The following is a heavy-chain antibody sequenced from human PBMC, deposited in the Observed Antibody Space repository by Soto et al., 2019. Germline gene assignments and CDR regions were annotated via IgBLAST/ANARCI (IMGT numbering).Heavy chain of an antibody. V-gene: IGHV3-21*01. CDR3: AGHGYCTNGVCYTDWFDP. D-gene: IGHD2-8*01. Sequence: GGSLRLSCAASGFTFSSYSMNWVRQAPGKGLEWVSSISSSSSYIYYADSVKGRFTISRDNAKNSLYLQMNSLRAEDTAVYYCAGHGYCTNGVCYTDWFDPWGQGTLVTVSS. J-gene: IGHJ5*02. CDR1: GFTFSSYS. CDR2: ISSSSSYI.